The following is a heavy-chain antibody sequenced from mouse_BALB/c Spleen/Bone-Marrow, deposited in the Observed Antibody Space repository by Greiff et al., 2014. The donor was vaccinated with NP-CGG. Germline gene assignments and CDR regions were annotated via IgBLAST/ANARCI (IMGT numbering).Heavy chain of an antibody. Sequence: DLVKPGASVKPSCKASGYTFTSYRINWIKQRPGQGLEWIGRIPPGSGTTYYNEMFKGKATLTVDTSSTTAYIQLSSLSSEDSAVYFCARGSYYYGSSSPWFAYWGQGTLVTVSA. CDR1: GYTFTSYR. CDR2: IPPGSGTT. J-gene: IGHJ3*01. D-gene: IGHD1-1*01. CDR3: ARGSYYYGSSSPWFAY. V-gene: IGHV1S41*01.